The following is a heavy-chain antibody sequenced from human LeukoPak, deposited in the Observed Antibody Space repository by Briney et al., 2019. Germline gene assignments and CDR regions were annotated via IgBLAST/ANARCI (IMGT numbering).Heavy chain of an antibody. CDR3: ARDGPTPSLYSSSWYPSNWFDP. Sequence: GASVKVSCKASGYTFTGYYMHWVRQAPGQGLEWMGWINPNSGGTNYAQKFQGRVTMTRDTSISTAYMELSRLRSDDTAVYYCARDGPTPSLYSSSWYPSNWFDPWGQGTLVTVSS. J-gene: IGHJ5*02. D-gene: IGHD6-13*01. CDR2: INPNSGGT. V-gene: IGHV1-2*02. CDR1: GYTFTGYY.